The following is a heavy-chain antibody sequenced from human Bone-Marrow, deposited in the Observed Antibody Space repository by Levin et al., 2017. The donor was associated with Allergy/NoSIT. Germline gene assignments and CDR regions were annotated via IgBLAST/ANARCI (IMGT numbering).Heavy chain of an antibody. J-gene: IGHJ6*02. CDR1: GYTFTSYH. Sequence: ASVKVSCKTSGYTFTSYHIDWVRQGAGQGLEWLGWMSPYSGNTGYAQKFQGRVTMTRDTSTGTAYMELSNLRSEDTAIYFCAREGPLTGKGYYYAVDVWGQGTTVTVSS. CDR2: MSPYSGNT. V-gene: IGHV1-8*01. CDR3: AREGPLTGKGYYYAVDV.